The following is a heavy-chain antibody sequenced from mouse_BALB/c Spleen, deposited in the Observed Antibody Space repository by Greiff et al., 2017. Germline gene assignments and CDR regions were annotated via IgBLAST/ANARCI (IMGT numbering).Heavy chain of an antibody. CDR3: ARNYDYDDAMDY. CDR2: INPSTGYT. CDR1: GYTFTSYW. Sequence: VQLQQSGAELAKPGASVKMSCKASGYTFTSYWMHWVKQRPGQGLEWIGYINPSTGYTEYNQKFKDKATLTADKSSSTAYMQLSSLTSEDSAVYYCARNYDYDDAMDYWGQGTSVTVSS. V-gene: IGHV1-7*01. J-gene: IGHJ4*01. D-gene: IGHD2-4*01.